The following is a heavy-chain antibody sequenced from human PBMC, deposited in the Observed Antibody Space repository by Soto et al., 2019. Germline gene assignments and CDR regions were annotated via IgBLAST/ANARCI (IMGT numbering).Heavy chain of an antibody. CDR1: GFTFSNFA. CDR2: IIDSGAST. Sequence: PGGSLRLSCSASGFTFSNFAIHWVRQAPGKGLEWVSDIIDSGASTYYADSVKGRFTISRDNSKSTLYLQMNSLRAEDTALYYCAKGRSYYYYYGVDVWGQGTTVTV. J-gene: IGHJ6*02. CDR3: AKGRSYYYYYGVDV. V-gene: IGHV3-23*01.